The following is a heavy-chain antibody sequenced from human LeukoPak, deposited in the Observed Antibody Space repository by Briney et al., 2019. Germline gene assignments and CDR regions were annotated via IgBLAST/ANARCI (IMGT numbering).Heavy chain of an antibody. V-gene: IGHV4-34*01. J-gene: IGHJ4*02. Sequence: PSETLSLTCTVSGGSISSYYWSWIRQPPGKGLEWIGEINHSGSTNYNPSLKSRVTISVDTSKNQFSLKLSSVTAADTAVYYCARLGATDYWGQGTLVTVSS. D-gene: IGHD1-26*01. CDR1: GGSISSYY. CDR2: INHSGST. CDR3: ARLGATDY.